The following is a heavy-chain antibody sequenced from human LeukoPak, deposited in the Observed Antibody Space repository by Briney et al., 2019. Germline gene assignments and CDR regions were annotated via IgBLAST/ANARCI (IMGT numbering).Heavy chain of an antibody. D-gene: IGHD6-19*01. CDR1: GVSISSYY. J-gene: IGHJ4*02. V-gene: IGHV4-59*01. Sequence: SETLSLTCTVSGVSISSYYWSWIRQPPGKGLEWIGYIYYSGSTNYNPSLKSRVTISVDTSKNQFSLKLSSVTAADTAVYYCARDQVAAADYWGQGTLVTVSS. CDR3: ARDQVAAADY. CDR2: IYYSGST.